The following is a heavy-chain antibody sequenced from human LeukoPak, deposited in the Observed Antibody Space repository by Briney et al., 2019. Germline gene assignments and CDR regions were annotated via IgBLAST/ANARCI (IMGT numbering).Heavy chain of an antibody. J-gene: IGHJ1*01. Sequence: PSETLSHTCAVYGGSFSGYYWSWIRQPPGKGLESIGEINHSGSTNYNPSLKSRVTISVDTSKNQFSLKLSSVTAADTAVYYCAIGPVAARQKYFQHWGQGTLVTVSS. CDR1: GGSFSGYY. CDR2: INHSGST. V-gene: IGHV4-34*01. D-gene: IGHD6-6*01. CDR3: AIGPVAARQKYFQH.